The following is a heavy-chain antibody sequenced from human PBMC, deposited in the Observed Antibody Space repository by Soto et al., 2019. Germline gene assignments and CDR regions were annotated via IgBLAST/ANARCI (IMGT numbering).Heavy chain of an antibody. J-gene: IGHJ5*02. D-gene: IGHD2-8*01. CDR2: IYSGGYT. V-gene: IGHV3-53*01. CDR1: GFTVSNNY. Sequence: PGGSLRLSCAVSGFTVSNNYMSWVRQAPGKGLEGVSVIYSGGYTAYGDSVKGRFTISRDNSKNTLYLQMNSLEASDTAMYYCMRQLGVDADNWFHPWGQGTLVTVSS. CDR3: MRQLGVDADNWFHP.